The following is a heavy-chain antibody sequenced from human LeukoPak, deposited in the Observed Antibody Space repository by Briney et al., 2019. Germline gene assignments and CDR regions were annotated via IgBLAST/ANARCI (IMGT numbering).Heavy chain of an antibody. V-gene: IGHV4-38-2*01. D-gene: IGHD4-17*01. J-gene: IGHJ4*02. CDR1: GYSISSGYY. Sequence: PSETLSLTCAVSGYSISSGYYWGWIRQPPGKGLEWIGSIYHSGSTYYNPSLRSRVTISVDTSKNQFSLKLSSVTAADTAVYYCARQVTATTFDYWGQGTLVTVSS. CDR3: ARQVTATTFDY. CDR2: IYHSGST.